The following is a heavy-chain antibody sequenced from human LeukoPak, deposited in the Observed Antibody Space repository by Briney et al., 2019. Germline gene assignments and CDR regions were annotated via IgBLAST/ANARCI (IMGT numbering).Heavy chain of an antibody. J-gene: IGHJ4*02. CDR3: TRDEDEELVRDY. Sequence: GGSLRLSCAASGFTFSNYAMNRVRQAPGKGLEWVSGISGSGSLTYYADSVKGRFTVSRDNAKKSLYLQMNSLRADDTAVYYCTRDEDEELVRDYWGQGTLVTVSS. CDR1: GFTFSNYA. V-gene: IGHV3-21*01. CDR2: ISGSGSLT. D-gene: IGHD6-13*01.